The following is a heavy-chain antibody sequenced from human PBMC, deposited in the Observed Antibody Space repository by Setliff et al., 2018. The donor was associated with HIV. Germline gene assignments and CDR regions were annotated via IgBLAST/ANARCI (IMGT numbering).Heavy chain of an antibody. D-gene: IGHD3-10*01. Sequence: GASVKVSCKASGYSFTSYGISWVRQAPGQGLEWMGWIGVYDGHTNYAEKVQGRVTMTTDTSTSTAYMELRSLRSDDTAVYYCARRGPSFRGAEFFQHWGQGTLVTVSS. CDR3: ARRGPSFRGAEFFQH. V-gene: IGHV1-18*01. CDR2: IGVYDGHT. CDR1: GYSFTSYG. J-gene: IGHJ1*01.